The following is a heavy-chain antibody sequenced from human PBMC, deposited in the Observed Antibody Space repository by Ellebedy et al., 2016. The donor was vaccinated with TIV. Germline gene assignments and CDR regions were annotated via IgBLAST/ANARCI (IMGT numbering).Heavy chain of an antibody. D-gene: IGHD4-17*01. CDR1: GGSFSGYY. CDR3: ASTVTALVDAFDI. V-gene: IGHV4-59*01. Sequence: SETLSLTCAVYGGSFSGYYWSWIRQPPGKGLEWIGYIYYSGSTNYNPSLKSRVAISVDTSKNQFSLKLSSVTAADTAVYYCASTVTALVDAFDIWGQGTMVTVSS. J-gene: IGHJ3*02. CDR2: IYYSGST.